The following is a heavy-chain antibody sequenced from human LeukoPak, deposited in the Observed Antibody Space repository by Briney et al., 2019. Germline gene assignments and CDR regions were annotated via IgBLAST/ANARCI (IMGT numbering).Heavy chain of an antibody. Sequence: EASVKVSCKVSGYTLTELSMHWVRQAPGKGLEWMGGFDPEDGETIYAQKFQGRVTMTEDTSTDTAYMELSSLRSEDTAVYYCASLSIAAAEKSWKDLDYWGQGTLVTVSS. CDR3: ASLSIAAAEKSWKDLDY. CDR1: GYTLTELS. J-gene: IGHJ4*02. D-gene: IGHD6-13*01. V-gene: IGHV1-24*01. CDR2: FDPEDGET.